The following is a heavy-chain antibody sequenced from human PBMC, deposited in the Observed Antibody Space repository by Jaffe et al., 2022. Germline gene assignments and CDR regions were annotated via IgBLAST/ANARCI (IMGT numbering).Heavy chain of an antibody. CDR1: GGSISSSSYY. Sequence: QLQLQESGPGLVKPSETLSLTCTVSGGSISSSSYYWGWIRQPPGKGLEWIGSIYYSGSTYYNPSLKSRVTISVDTSKNQFSLKLSSVTAADTAVYYCARLGIAYTEYFQHWGQGTLVTVSS. V-gene: IGHV4-39*01. J-gene: IGHJ1*01. CDR3: ARLGIAYTEYFQH. D-gene: IGHD6-13*01. CDR2: IYYSGST.